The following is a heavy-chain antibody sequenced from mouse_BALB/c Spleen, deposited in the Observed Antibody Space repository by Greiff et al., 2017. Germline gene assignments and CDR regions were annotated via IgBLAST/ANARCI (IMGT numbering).Heavy chain of an antibody. Sequence: EVKLMESGGGLVKLGGSLKLSCAASGFTFSSYYMSWVRQTPEKRLELVAAINSNGGSTYYPDTMKGRFTISRDNAKNTLYLQMSSLKSEDTALYYCARRYYGYFDYWGQGTTLTGSS. CDR1: GFTFSSYY. CDR3: ARRYYGYFDY. V-gene: IGHV5-6-2*01. CDR2: INSNGGST. J-gene: IGHJ2*01. D-gene: IGHD1-1*01.